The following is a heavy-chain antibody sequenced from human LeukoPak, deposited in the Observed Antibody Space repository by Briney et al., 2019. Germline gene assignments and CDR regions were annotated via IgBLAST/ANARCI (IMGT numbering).Heavy chain of an antibody. CDR2: IYHSGST. V-gene: IGHV4-30-2*01. J-gene: IGHJ5*02. Sequence: PSQTLSLTCAVSGGSISSGGYSWSWIRQPPGKGLVWIGYIYHSGSTYYNPSLKSRVTISVDRSKNQFSLKLSSVTAADTAVYYCARASITMSIRFDPWGQGTLVTVSS. CDR3: ARASITMSIRFDP. D-gene: IGHD3-10*02. CDR1: GGSISSGGYS.